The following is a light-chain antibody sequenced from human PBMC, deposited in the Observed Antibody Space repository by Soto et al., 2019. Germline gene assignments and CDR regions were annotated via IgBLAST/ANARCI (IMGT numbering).Light chain of an antibody. CDR1: QGISSA. Sequence: IQMTQSPSSLSASVGDRVTITCRASQGISSALAWYQQKPGKAPKLLIYDVSALKRGVPPRFSGSGSGTEFTLTISSLQPEDFATYYCQQYDSFSVTFGQGTKVDIK. V-gene: IGKV1-13*02. CDR3: QQYDSFSVT. CDR2: DVS. J-gene: IGKJ1*01.